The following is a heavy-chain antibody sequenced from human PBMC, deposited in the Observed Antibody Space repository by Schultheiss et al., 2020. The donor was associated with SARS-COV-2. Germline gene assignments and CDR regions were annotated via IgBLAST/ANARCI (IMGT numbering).Heavy chain of an antibody. CDR1: GGSISSSNW. V-gene: IGHV4-4*02. J-gene: IGHJ5*02. Sequence: SETLSLTCTVSGGSISSSNWWSWVRQPPGKGLEWIGEIYHSGSTNYNPSLKSRVTISVDKSKNQFSLKLSSVTAADTAVYYCARDGSGITMVRGPRGWFDPWGQGTLVTVSS. CDR3: ARDGSGITMVRGPRGWFDP. CDR2: IYHSGST. D-gene: IGHD3-10*01.